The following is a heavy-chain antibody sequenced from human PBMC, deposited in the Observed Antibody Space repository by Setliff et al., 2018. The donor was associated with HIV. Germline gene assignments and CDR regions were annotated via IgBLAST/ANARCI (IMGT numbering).Heavy chain of an antibody. CDR1: GGTFSSYA. CDR3: ARPPSGWLQLEDAFDI. V-gene: IGHV1-69*13. Sequence: SVKVSCKAAGGTFSSYAISWVRQAPGQGLEWMGGISPILGTANYAQKFQGRVTITADESTSTAYMELNSLRSEDTAVYYCARPPSGWLQLEDAFDIWGQGTMVTV. D-gene: IGHD5-12*01. CDR2: ISPILGTA. J-gene: IGHJ3*02.